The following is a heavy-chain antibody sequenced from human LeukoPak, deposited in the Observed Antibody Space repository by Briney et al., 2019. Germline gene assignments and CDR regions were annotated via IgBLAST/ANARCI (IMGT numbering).Heavy chain of an antibody. D-gene: IGHD2-21*01. V-gene: IGHV4-34*01. CDR3: AGGTLWRWFDP. J-gene: IGHJ5*02. CDR1: GGSFSGYY. Sequence: SETLSLTCAVYGGSFSGYYWSWIRQPPGKGLEWIGEINHSGSTNYNPSLKSRDTISVDTSKNQFSLKLSSVTAADTAVYYCAGGTLWRWFDPWGQGTLVTVSS. CDR2: INHSGST.